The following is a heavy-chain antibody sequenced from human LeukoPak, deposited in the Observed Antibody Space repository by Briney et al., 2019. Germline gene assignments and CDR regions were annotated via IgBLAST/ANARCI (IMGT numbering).Heavy chain of an antibody. D-gene: IGHD1-26*01. V-gene: IGHV3-23*01. J-gene: IGHJ4*02. CDR3: AREGGIVGATRWGYYFDY. Sequence: GGSLRLSCAASGFTFNSYAMSWVRQAPGKGLEWVSGISGSGGNTYYADSVKGRFTISRDNSKNTLYLQMNSLRAEDTAVYYCAREGGIVGATRWGYYFDYWGQGTLVTVSS. CDR1: GFTFNSYA. CDR2: ISGSGGNT.